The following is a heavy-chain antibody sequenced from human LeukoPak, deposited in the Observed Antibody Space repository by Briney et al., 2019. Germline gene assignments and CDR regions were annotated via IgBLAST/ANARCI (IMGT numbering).Heavy chain of an antibody. CDR3: ARDYKIAGMDV. CDR2: IYYSGST. J-gene: IGHJ6*02. D-gene: IGHD3-10*01. CDR1: GGSFSGYY. Sequence: KPSETLSLTCAVYGGSFSGYYWSWIRQHPGKGLEWIGYIYYSGSTYYNPSLKSRVTISVDTSKNQFSLKLSSVTAADTAVYYCARDYKIAGMDVWGQGTTVTVSS. V-gene: IGHV4-31*11.